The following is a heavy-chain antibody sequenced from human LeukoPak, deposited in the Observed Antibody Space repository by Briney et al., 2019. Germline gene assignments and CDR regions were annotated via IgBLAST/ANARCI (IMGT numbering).Heavy chain of an antibody. V-gene: IGHV4-30-4*01. CDR3: ARGRSSSWSSFDY. Sequence: PWETLSLTCTVSGGSISSGDYYWSCIRQPPGKGLEWIGYIYDNGRTYYNPSLKSRVTISVDTSKNLFSLKVSSVSAADAAVYYCARGRSSSWSSFDYWGQGTLVTVSS. J-gene: IGHJ4*02. CDR2: IYDNGRT. CDR1: GGSISSGDYY. D-gene: IGHD6-13*01.